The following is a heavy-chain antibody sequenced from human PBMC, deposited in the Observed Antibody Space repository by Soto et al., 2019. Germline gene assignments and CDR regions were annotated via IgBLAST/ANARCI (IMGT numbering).Heavy chain of an antibody. CDR1: GGTFSSYT. D-gene: IGHD6-13*01. J-gene: IGHJ5*02. CDR2: IIPILGIA. Sequence: QVQLVQSGAEVKKPGSSVKVSCKASGGTFSSYTISCVRQAPGQGLEWMGRIIPILGIANYAQKFQGRVTITADKSTSTAFMELSSLRSEDTAVYYCTAAGMWNWFDPWDQGTLVTVSS. V-gene: IGHV1-69*02. CDR3: TAAGMWNWFDP.